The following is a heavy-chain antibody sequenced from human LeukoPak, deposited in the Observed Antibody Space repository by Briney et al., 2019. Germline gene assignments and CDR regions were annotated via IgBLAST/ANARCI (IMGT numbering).Heavy chain of an antibody. CDR1: GFTFSSYA. CDR3: AKVGYSSSWYRGGYFDY. J-gene: IGHJ4*02. V-gene: IGHV3-23*01. Sequence: PGGSLRLSCAASGFTFSSYAMSWVRQAPGKGLEWVSAISGSGGSTYYADSVKGRFTISRDNSKNTLYLQMNSLRAEDTAVYYCAKVGYSSSWYRGGYFDYWGQGTLVTVSS. CDR2: ISGSGGST. D-gene: IGHD6-13*01.